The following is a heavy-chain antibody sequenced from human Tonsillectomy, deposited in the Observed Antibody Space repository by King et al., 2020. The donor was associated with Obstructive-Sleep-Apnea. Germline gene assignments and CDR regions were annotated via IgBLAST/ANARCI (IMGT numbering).Heavy chain of an antibody. Sequence: VQLQESGPGLVKPSETLSLICTVSGNSISSTYFWGWIRQPPGKGLEWIGKLYHSGSTYYNPSLRSRVTISVDTSKDQFSLKVNSVTAADTAVYYCARGRSGWSEYFQHWGQGTLVTVSS. J-gene: IGHJ1*01. D-gene: IGHD6-19*01. CDR3: ARGRSGWSEYFQH. CDR2: LYHSGST. CDR1: GNSISSTYF. V-gene: IGHV4-38-2*02.